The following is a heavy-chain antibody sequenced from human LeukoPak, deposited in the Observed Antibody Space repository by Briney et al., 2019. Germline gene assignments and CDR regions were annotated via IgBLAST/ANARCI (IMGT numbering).Heavy chain of an antibody. CDR2: IYYSGST. D-gene: IGHD3-22*01. Sequence: SETLSLTCTVSGGSISSYYWSWIRQPPGKGLEWIGYIYYSGSTNYNPSLKSRVTISVDTSKNQFSLKLSSVTAADTAMYYCARHRRSGGYLPSGFDPWGQGTLVTVSS. CDR3: ARHRRSGGYLPSGFDP. CDR1: GGSISSYY. J-gene: IGHJ5*02. V-gene: IGHV4-59*08.